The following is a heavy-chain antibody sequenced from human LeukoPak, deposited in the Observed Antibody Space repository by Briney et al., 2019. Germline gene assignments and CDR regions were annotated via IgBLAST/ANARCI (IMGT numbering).Heavy chain of an antibody. J-gene: IGHJ4*02. V-gene: IGHV3-30-3*01. Sequence: HTGRSLRLSCTASGFTFSTYAMHWVRQAPGKGLEWVAVISYDGTNKYYADSMKGRFTISRDNSKNTLYLQMNSLRAEDTAVYYCARALDEGARFDYWGQGTLVTVSS. CDR2: ISYDGTNK. CDR3: ARALDEGARFDY. CDR1: GFTFSTYA.